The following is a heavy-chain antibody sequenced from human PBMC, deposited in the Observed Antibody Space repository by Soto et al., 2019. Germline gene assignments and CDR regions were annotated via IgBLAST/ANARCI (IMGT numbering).Heavy chain of an antibody. CDR1: GDSVSSNSAA. CDR3: ARAFFGGGSWGAWSNWFAP. D-gene: IGHD2-15*01. J-gene: IGHJ5*02. CDR2: TYYRSKWYN. Sequence: PSQTLSLTCAISGDSVSSNSAAWNWIRQSPSRGLEWLGRTYYRSKWYNDYAVSVKSRITINPDTSKNQFSLQLNSVTPEDTAVYYCARAFFGGGSWGAWSNWFAPWGQGTLVTVPP. V-gene: IGHV6-1*01.